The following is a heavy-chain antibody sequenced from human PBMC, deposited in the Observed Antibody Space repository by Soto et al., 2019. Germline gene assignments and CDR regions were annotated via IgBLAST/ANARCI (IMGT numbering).Heavy chain of an antibody. J-gene: IGHJ4*02. CDR1: GGSISSGDYY. Sequence: QVQLQESGPGLVKPSQTLSLTCTVSGGSISSGDYYWSWIRQPPGKGLEWIGYIYYSGSTYYNPSLKSRVTIAVDTSKHQFSLKLSSVTAADTAVYYCAREGISSGYYAYWGQGTLVTVSS. D-gene: IGHD3-22*01. CDR3: AREGISSGYYAY. CDR2: IYYSGST. V-gene: IGHV4-30-4*01.